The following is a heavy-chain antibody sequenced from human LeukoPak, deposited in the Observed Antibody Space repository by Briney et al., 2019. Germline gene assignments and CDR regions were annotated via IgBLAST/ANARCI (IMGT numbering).Heavy chain of an antibody. Sequence: GGSLRLSCAASGFTFSSYAMSWVRQAPGKGLEWVSTLSGSGDSTSYADSVKGRFTISRDNSKNTLYLQMNSLRAEDTARYYCAKQKGYCSGGSCYYSDYWGQGTLVTVSS. V-gene: IGHV3-23*01. CDR1: GFTFSSYA. J-gene: IGHJ4*02. CDR2: LSGSGDST. CDR3: AKQKGYCSGGSCYYSDY. D-gene: IGHD2-15*01.